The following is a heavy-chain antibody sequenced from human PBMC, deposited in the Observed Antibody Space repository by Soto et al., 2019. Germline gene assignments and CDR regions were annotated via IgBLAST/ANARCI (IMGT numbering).Heavy chain of an antibody. CDR1: GFTFDDYA. D-gene: IGHD2-15*01. Sequence: ELQLVESGGGLVQPGRSLRLSCGASGFTFDDYAMHWVRQVPGRGLEWVSGISWNSASRGYADSVRGRFTISRDNAKNSLYLQMHSLRDEDTAIYYCARDQSSGHPSYFGMDVWGQGTTVTVSS. CDR2: ISWNSASR. CDR3: ARDQSSGHPSYFGMDV. V-gene: IGHV3-9*01. J-gene: IGHJ6*02.